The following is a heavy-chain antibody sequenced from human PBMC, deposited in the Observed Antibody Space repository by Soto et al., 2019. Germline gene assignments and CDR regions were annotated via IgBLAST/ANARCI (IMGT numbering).Heavy chain of an antibody. V-gene: IGHV5-51*01. CDR3: ARLNYYDNQDPGYYYYGMDV. J-gene: IGHJ6*02. CDR2: IYPGDSDT. D-gene: IGHD3-22*01. CDR1: GYSFTSYW. Sequence: GESLKISCKGSGYSFTSYWIGWVRQMPGKGLEWMGIIYPGDSDTRYSPSFQGQVTISADKSISTAYLQWSSLKASDTAMYYCARLNYYDNQDPGYYYYGMDVWGQGTTVTVSS.